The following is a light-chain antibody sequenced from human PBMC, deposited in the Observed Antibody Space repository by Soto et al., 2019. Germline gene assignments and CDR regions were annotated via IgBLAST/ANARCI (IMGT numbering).Light chain of an antibody. CDR2: GAS. CDR1: QSVSSSY. V-gene: IGKV3-20*01. Sequence: EVVLTQSPGTLSLSPGERVTLSCRASQSVSSSYLAWYQHKPGQAPRLLIYGASTRATGIPDRFSGSGSGTDFTLTISRLEPEDFAVYYCQQYGSSPVTFGQGTK. J-gene: IGKJ1*01. CDR3: QQYGSSPVT.